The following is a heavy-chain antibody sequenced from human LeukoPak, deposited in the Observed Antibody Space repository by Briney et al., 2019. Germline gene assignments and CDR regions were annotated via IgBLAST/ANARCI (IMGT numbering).Heavy chain of an antibody. Sequence: SETLSLTCTVSGGSISSSSYYWGWIRQPPGKGLEWIGSIYYSGSTYYNPSLKSRVTISVDTSKNQFSLKLSSVTAADTAVYYCARDKNGSSGWYSFFDYWGQGTLITVSS. CDR1: GGSISSSSYY. CDR3: ARDKNGSSGWYSFFDY. CDR2: IYYSGST. D-gene: IGHD6-19*01. V-gene: IGHV4-39*07. J-gene: IGHJ4*02.